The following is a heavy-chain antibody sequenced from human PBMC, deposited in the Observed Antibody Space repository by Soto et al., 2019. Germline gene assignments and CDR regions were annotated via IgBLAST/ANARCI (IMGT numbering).Heavy chain of an antibody. CDR2: IYYSGST. Sequence: SETLSLTCTVSGGSISSYYWSWIRQPPGKGLEWIGYIYYSGSTNYNPSLKSRVTISVDKSKNQFSLKLRSVTAADTAVYYCARASKEKSKIMITFGGVIAPTDYYYYYMDVWGKGTTVTVSS. V-gene: IGHV4-59*01. CDR3: ARASKEKSKIMITFGGVIAPTDYYYYYMDV. J-gene: IGHJ6*03. D-gene: IGHD3-16*02. CDR1: GGSISSYY.